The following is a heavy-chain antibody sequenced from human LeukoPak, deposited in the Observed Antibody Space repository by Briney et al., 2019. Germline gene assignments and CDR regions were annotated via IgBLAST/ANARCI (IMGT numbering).Heavy chain of an antibody. CDR3: ARRWLQFRGLAPFDY. CDR1: GYSINSGYY. J-gene: IGHJ4*02. CDR2: IYHSGTT. Sequence: SETLSLTCTVSGYSINSGYYWGWIRQPPGKGLEWIGSIYHSGTTYYNPSLKSRVTISVDTSKNQFSLKLSSVTAADTAVYYCARRWLQFRGLAPFDYWGQGTLVTVSS. V-gene: IGHV4-38-2*02. D-gene: IGHD5-24*01.